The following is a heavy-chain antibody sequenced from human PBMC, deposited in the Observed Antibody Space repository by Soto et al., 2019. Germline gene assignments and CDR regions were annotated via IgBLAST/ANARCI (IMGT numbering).Heavy chain of an antibody. CDR1: GFTFSSYA. J-gene: IGHJ4*02. V-gene: IGHV3-23*01. D-gene: IGHD1-26*01. Sequence: EVQLLESGGGLVQPGGSLRLSCAASGFTFSSYAMRWVRQAPVKGLEWVSAISGSGDSTYYADSVKGRFTTSRDNSKNTLYLQMNSLRAEATAVYYCARRGSGSYYDYWGQGTLVTVSS. CDR3: ARRGSGSYYDY. CDR2: ISGSGDST.